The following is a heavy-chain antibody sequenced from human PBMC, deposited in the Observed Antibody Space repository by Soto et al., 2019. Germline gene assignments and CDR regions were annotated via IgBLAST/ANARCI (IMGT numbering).Heavy chain of an antibody. CDR3: AKVKSQGNATPLDY. CDR2: LSWNSGNI. D-gene: IGHD2-2*01. V-gene: IGHV3-9*01. J-gene: IGHJ4*02. CDR1: GFTFDDYA. Sequence: EVQLVESGGGLVQPGRSLRLSCAASGFTFDDYAMHWVRQAPGKGLEWVSGLSWNSGNIGYADSVKGRFTISRDNAKNSLYLQMNSLRTEDTALYYCAKVKSQGNATPLDYWGQGTLVTVSS.